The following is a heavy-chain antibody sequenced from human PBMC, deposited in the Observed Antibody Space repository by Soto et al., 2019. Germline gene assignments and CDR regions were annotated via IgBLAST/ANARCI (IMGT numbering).Heavy chain of an antibody. CDR3: ARCRGYGSARSCFCSFDP. D-gene: IGHD6-19*01. Sequence: SETLCLTCSPSGGSIRNINYYWGRMRQPPGQGLGWIGSFYASGSCYYNPSLRRRAALSVDPPKKDCSLNLSSVPAADTAVYSRARCRGYGSARSCFCSFDPWGRGNLVTASS. CDR2: FYASGSC. V-gene: IGHV4-39*02. CDR1: GGSIRNINYY. J-gene: IGHJ5*02.